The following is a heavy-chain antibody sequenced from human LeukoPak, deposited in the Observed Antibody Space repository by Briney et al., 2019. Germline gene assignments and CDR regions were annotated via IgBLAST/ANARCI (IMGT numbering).Heavy chain of an antibody. Sequence: PGGSLRLSCAASGFTFSDYYMSWIRQAPGKGLEWVSYISSSGTTIYYADSVKGRFTISRDNAKNSLYLQMNSLRAEDTAVYYCARDSSSSSPLDAFDIWGQGTMVTVSS. D-gene: IGHD6-6*01. CDR2: ISSSGTTI. J-gene: IGHJ3*02. V-gene: IGHV3-11*04. CDR1: GFTFSDYY. CDR3: ARDSSSSSPLDAFDI.